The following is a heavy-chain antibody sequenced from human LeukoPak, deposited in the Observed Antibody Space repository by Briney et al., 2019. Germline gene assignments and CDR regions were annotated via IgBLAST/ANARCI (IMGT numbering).Heavy chain of an antibody. Sequence: GGSLRLSCAASGFTFSNYGMHWVRQAPGKGLEWVALISYDGSNKYYADSVKGRFTMSRDNSKNTLYLQMNSLRAEDTAVYSCAKDTAYSSGFDYWGQGTLVTVSS. J-gene: IGHJ4*02. V-gene: IGHV3-30*18. D-gene: IGHD5-18*01. CDR1: GFTFSNYG. CDR3: AKDTAYSSGFDY. CDR2: ISYDGSNK.